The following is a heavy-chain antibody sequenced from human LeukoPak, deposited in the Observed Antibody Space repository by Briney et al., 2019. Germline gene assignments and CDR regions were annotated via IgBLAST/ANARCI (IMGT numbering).Heavy chain of an antibody. Sequence: PGGSLRLSCAASGFTFSSYAISWVRLAPGKGLEWVSAISGSGGSTYYADSVKGRFTISRDNSKNTLYLQMNSLRAEDTAVYYCAKDQSSGWPAAPDYWGQGTLVTVSS. J-gene: IGHJ4*02. CDR1: GFTFSSYA. CDR3: AKDQSSGWPAAPDY. V-gene: IGHV3-23*01. CDR2: ISGSGGST. D-gene: IGHD6-19*01.